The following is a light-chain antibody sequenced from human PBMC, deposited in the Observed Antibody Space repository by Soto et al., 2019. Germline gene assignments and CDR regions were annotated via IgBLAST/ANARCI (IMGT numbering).Light chain of an antibody. Sequence: SYELTLQPSVSVSPGQTASITCSGDKLGDKYACWYQQKPGQSPVLVIYQDSKRPSGIPERFSGSNSGNTATLTISGTQAMDEADYYCQAWDSSTAVFGTGTKLTVL. CDR2: QDS. CDR3: QAWDSSTAV. CDR1: KLGDKY. J-gene: IGLJ1*01. V-gene: IGLV3-1*01.